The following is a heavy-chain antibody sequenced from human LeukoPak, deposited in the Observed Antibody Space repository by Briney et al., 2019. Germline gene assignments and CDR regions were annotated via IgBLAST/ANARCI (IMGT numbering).Heavy chain of an antibody. V-gene: IGHV1-69*05. J-gene: IGHJ5*02. CDR1: GGTFSSYA. CDR2: IIPIFGTA. D-gene: IGHD6-13*01. CDR3: ARDFLEAAGTWFDP. Sequence: GASVKVSCKASGGTFSSYAISWVRQAPGQGLEWMGGIIPIFGTANYAQKFQGRVTITTDESTSTAYMELSSLRSEDTAVYYCARDFLEAAGTWFDPWGQGTLVTVSS.